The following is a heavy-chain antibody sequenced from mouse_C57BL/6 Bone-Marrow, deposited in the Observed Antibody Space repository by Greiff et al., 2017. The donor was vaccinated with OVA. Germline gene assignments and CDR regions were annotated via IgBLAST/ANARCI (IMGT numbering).Heavy chain of an antibody. J-gene: IGHJ4*01. CDR1: GFTFSDFY. V-gene: IGHV5-12*01. Sequence: EVKLQESGGGLVQPGGSLKLSCAASGFTFSDFYMYWIRQTPEKRLEWVAYISNGGGSNYYPDTVKGRFTISRDNAKNTLYLQMSRLKSEDTAMYYCAILDAMDYWGQGTSVTVSS. CDR3: AILDAMDY. CDR2: ISNGGGSN.